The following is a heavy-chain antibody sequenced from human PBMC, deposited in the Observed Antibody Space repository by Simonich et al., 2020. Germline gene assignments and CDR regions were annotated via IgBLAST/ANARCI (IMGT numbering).Heavy chain of an antibody. Sequence: QLQLQESGPGLVKPSETLSLTCTVSGGSISSSSYYWGWIRQPPGKGLEWIGSIYFSGGTYHNPSLKSRVTISVDTSKNQFSLKLSSVTAADTAVYYCARQRVLMVYAIDYWGQGTLVTVSS. CDR3: ARQRVLMVYAIDY. V-gene: IGHV4-39*01. D-gene: IGHD2-8*01. CDR2: IYFSGGT. J-gene: IGHJ4*02. CDR1: GGSISSSSYY.